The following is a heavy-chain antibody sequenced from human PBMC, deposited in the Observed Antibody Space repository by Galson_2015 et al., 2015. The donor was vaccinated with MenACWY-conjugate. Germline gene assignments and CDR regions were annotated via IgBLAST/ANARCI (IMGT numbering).Heavy chain of an antibody. J-gene: IGHJ3*02. D-gene: IGHD4-17*01. V-gene: IGHV1-69*06. Sequence: SVKVSCKASGGTFSSYAISWVRQAPGQGLEWMGGIIPIFGTANYAQKFQGRVTITADKSTSTAYMELSSLRSEDTAVYYCAREVSSYGDYFYKDAFDIWGQGTMVTVSS. CDR2: IIPIFGTA. CDR1: GGTFSSYA. CDR3: AREVSSYGDYFYKDAFDI.